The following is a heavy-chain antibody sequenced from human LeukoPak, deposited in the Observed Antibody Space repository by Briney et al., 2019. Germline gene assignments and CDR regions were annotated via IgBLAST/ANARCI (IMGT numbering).Heavy chain of an antibody. J-gene: IGHJ4*02. CDR2: INPSGGST. CDR3: AVPAQTKHSSSLNY. D-gene: IGHD6-6*01. V-gene: IGHV1-46*01. Sequence: ASVKVSCKASGYTFTSYYIHWVRQAPGQGLEWVGIINPSGGSTSYAQKFQGRVTMTRDMSTSTVYMELSSLRSEDTAVYYCAVPAQTKHSSSLNYWGQGTLVTVSS. CDR1: GYTFTSYY.